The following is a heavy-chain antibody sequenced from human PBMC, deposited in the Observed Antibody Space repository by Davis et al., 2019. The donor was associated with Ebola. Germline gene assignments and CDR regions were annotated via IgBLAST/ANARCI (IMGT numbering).Heavy chain of an antibody. J-gene: IGHJ3*02. CDR2: ISDTGDTR. CDR3: AKDETDLSQYLVKGDAFDI. D-gene: IGHD6-13*01. V-gene: IGHV3-23*01. Sequence: GESLKISCAASEFTFSFYSMSWVRQAPGKGLEWVSSISDTGDTRYYADSVKGRFTISRDYAKNTLYLQMNSLGVEDTAVYYCAKDETDLSQYLVKGDAFDIWGQGTMVTVSS. CDR1: EFTFSFYS.